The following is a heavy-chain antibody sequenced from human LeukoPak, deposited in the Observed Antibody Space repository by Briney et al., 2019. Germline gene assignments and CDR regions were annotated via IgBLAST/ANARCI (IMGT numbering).Heavy chain of an antibody. Sequence: GGSLRLSCAASGFTFSSYGMHWVRQAPGKGLEWVAVIWYDGSNKYYADSVKGRFTISRDNSKNTLYLQMNSLRAEDTAVYYCAKFDPSDIVATIAALDYWGQGTLVTVSS. V-gene: IGHV3-33*06. CDR3: AKFDPSDIVATIAALDY. D-gene: IGHD5-12*01. CDR1: GFTFSSYG. J-gene: IGHJ4*02. CDR2: IWYDGSNK.